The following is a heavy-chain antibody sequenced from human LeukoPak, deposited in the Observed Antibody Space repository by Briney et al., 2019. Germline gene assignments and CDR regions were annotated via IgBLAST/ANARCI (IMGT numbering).Heavy chain of an antibody. CDR2: IKQDGSEK. D-gene: IGHD3-9*01. Sequence: PGGSLRLSCTASGFTFGDYAMSWFRPAPGEGLEWVANIKQDGSEKYYVDSVKGRFTISRDNAKNSLYLQMNSLRAEDTAVYYCARIGSPLRYFDWFQWAANNWFDPWGQGTLVTVSS. CDR1: GFTFGDYA. V-gene: IGHV3-7*01. J-gene: IGHJ5*02. CDR3: ARIGSPLRYFDWFQWAANNWFDP.